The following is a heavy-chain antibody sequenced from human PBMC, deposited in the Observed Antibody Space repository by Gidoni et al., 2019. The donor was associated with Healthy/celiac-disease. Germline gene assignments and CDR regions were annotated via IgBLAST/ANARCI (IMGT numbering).Heavy chain of an antibody. D-gene: IGHD2-2*01. J-gene: IGHJ6*02. CDR2: IWYDGSNK. CDR3: ARDRSEGPAAPYPHYYYYCGMDV. Sequence: QVQLVESGGGVVQPGRSLRFSCAASGFSFSSYGVLWVRQALGKGLEWVAVIWYDGSNKYYADSVKGRFTISRGNSKNTLYLQMNSLRAEDTAVYYCARDRSEGPAAPYPHYYYYCGMDVWGQGTTVTVSS. CDR1: GFSFSSYG. V-gene: IGHV3-33*01.